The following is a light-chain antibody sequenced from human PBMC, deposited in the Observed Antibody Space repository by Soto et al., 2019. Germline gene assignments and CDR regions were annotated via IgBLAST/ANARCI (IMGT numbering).Light chain of an antibody. J-gene: IGKJ2*01. CDR3: QLYGSSPPRYT. V-gene: IGKV3-20*01. Sequence: EIVLTQSPGTLYLSPGERATLSCRASQSVSSNYLAWYQQKRGQAPRLPIYAASARATGIPDRFSGSGSGTDFTLTISRLEPEDFAVYFCQLYGSSPPRYTFGQGTKLEIK. CDR1: QSVSSNY. CDR2: AAS.